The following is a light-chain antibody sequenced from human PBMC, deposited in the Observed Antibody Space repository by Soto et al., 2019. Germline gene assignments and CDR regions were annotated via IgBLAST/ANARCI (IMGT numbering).Light chain of an antibody. CDR2: GAS. J-gene: IGKJ5*01. CDR3: KQYGSSPIT. V-gene: IGKV3-20*01. CDR1: QSVSSSY. Sequence: EIVLTQSPGPLSLSPGERATLSCRASQSVSSSYLAWYQQKPGPAPRLLIYGASSRATGIPDRFSGSGSGTDVTLTISRLEPEDFAVYYCKQYGSSPITFGQGTRLEIK.